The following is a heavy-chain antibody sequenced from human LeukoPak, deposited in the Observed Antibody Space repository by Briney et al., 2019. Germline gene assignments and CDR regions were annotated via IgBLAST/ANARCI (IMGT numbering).Heavy chain of an antibody. D-gene: IGHD3-16*02. V-gene: IGHV1-69*13. Sequence: SVKVSCTASGGTFSSYAISWVRQAPGQGLEWMGGIIPIFGTANYAQKFQGRVTITADESTSTAYMELSSLRSEDTAVYYCASSSRLRLGELSLCDYWGQGTLVTVSS. CDR3: ASSSRLRLGELSLCDY. CDR1: GGTFSSYA. J-gene: IGHJ4*02. CDR2: IIPIFGTA.